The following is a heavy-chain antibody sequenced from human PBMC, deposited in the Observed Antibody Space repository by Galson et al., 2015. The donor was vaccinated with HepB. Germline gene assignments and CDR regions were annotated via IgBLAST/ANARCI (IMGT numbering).Heavy chain of an antibody. V-gene: IGHV5-10-1*01. D-gene: IGHD3-9*01. J-gene: IGHJ4*02. CDR1: GYSFTSYW. CDR3: ARHASTYDMIDY. CDR2: IDPSDSYT. Sequence: SGAEVKKPGESLKISCKGSGYSFTSYWISWVRQMPGKGLEWMGRIDPSDSYTNYSPSFQGHVTISADKSISTAYLQWSSLKASDTAMYYCARHASTYDMIDYWGQGTLVTVSS.